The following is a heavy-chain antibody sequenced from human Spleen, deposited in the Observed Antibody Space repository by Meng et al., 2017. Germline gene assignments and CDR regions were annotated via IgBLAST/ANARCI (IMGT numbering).Heavy chain of an antibody. CDR1: GYSITGSYN. Sequence: LSCAVSGYSITGSYNWGWIRQSPGKGLEWIGSIYQSGSTYYNPSLKSRVTMSADTSKNQFSLKLTSVTAADTAVYYCARGELVRDYYFMDVWGQGTTVTVSS. V-gene: IGHV4-38-2*01. CDR3: ARGELVRDYYFMDV. CDR2: IYQSGST. J-gene: IGHJ6*02. D-gene: IGHD3-22*01.